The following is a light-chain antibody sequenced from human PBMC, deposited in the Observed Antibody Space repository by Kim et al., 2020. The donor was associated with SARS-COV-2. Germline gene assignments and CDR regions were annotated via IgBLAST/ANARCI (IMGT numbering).Light chain of an antibody. J-gene: IGKJ4*01. CDR1: QSVGSD. CDR3: QQYNNWPPLT. CDR2: GAS. Sequence: VSPGERATLSCRASQSVGSDLAWYQQKPGQAPRLLIYGASTRASGTPARFSGSGSGTEFTLTISSLQSEDFAVYYCQQYNNWPPLTFGGGTKVDIK. V-gene: IGKV3-15*01.